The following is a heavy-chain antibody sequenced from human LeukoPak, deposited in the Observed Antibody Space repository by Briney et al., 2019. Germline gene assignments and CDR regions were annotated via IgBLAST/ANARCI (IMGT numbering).Heavy chain of an antibody. D-gene: IGHD1-26*01. J-gene: IGHJ4*02. Sequence: GGSLRLSCAASGFTFSSYSMNWVRQAPGKGLEWVSSISSSSSYIYYADSVKGRFTISRDNAKNSLYLQMNSLRAEDTAVYYCARVGSRGSYFDYWGQGTLVTVSS. CDR2: ISSSSSYI. V-gene: IGHV3-21*01. CDR3: ARVGSRGSYFDY. CDR1: GFTFSSYS.